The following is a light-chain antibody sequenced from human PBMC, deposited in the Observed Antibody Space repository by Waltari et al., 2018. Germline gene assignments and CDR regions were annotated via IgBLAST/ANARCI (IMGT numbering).Light chain of an antibody. CDR2: RND. CDR3: ASWDDSPNGRWV. Sequence: QSVLTQPPSASGAPGQRVTISCSGSSYNVGNHVVNRSQQIPGTAPKRPIYRNDQRPSGVPDRFSGSKSGTSASLAISGLQSEDEGDYYCASWDDSPNGRWVFGGGTKLTVL. J-gene: IGLJ3*02. CDR1: SYNVGNHV. V-gene: IGLV1-44*01.